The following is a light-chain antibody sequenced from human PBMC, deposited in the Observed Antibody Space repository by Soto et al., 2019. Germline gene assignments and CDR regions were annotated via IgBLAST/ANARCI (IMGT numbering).Light chain of an antibody. CDR2: DAS. Sequence: VLTQSPATLSVSPGDRATLSCRASQDIGSAVAWYHQRSGQAPRLLIFDASIRVPTTPARLSGSVSGTEFTLTISSLESEDFAVYFCQQYGDRPRTFGQGTKVDIK. CDR1: QDIGSA. J-gene: IGKJ1*01. V-gene: IGKV3-15*01. CDR3: QQYGDRPRT.